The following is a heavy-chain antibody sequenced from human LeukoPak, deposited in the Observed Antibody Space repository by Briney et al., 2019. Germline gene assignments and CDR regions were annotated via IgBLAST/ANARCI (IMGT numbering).Heavy chain of an antibody. J-gene: IGHJ4*02. Sequence: PGGSLRLSCATSGFTFSNYAMSWVRQAPGKGLEWVSGTIGSGGSTDYADTVKGRFTISRDNSKNTLYLQMNSLRAEDTAIYYCAKGMSSWYYDYWGQGTLVTVSS. D-gene: IGHD6-13*01. V-gene: IGHV3-23*01. CDR1: GFTFSNYA. CDR3: AKGMSSWYYDY. CDR2: TIGSGGST.